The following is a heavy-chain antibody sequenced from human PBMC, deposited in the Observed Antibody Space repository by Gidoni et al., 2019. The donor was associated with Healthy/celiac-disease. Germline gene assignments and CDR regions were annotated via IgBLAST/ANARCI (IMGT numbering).Heavy chain of an antibody. CDR1: GFSLSIARLG. V-gene: IGHV2-26*01. J-gene: IGHJ3*02. CDR2: IFSSDEK. Sequence: QVTLKESGPVLVKPTETLTLTCTVSGFSLSIARLGVSCIRQPPGKALGWLAHIFSSDEKSYSTSLKSRLTISKDTSKSQVVLTMTNMEPVDTATYYCARAANRMTIFGVVIDAFDIWGQGTMVTVSS. CDR3: ARAANRMTIFGVVIDAFDI. D-gene: IGHD3-3*01.